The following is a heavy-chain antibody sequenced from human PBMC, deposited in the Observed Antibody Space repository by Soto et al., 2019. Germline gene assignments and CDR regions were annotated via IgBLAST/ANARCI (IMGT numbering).Heavy chain of an antibody. CDR3: ARHYSAMGV. V-gene: IGHV3-53*02. CDR1: GFTVSSDS. J-gene: IGHJ6*02. Sequence: EVQLVETGGDLIQPGGSLRLSCAASGFTVSSDSMTWVRQAPGKGLEWISIIYSDNNTDYADSVKGRFSISRDTSKNILYLQMNSRRAEDTAEYYCARHYSAMGVWGQGTTVTVSS. CDR2: IYSDNNT.